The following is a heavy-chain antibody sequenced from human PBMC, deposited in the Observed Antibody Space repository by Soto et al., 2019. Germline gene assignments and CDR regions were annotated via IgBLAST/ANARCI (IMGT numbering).Heavy chain of an antibody. J-gene: IGHJ5*02. Sequence: SETLSLTCTVSVDSISSGGYYWSWIRQHPGKGLEWIGYIYYSGSTYYNPSLKSRVTISIDTSKNQFSLKLSSVTATDTAVYYCARDISSSSENNWFDPWGQVTLVTVSS. D-gene: IGHD6-6*01. V-gene: IGHV4-31*03. CDR1: VDSISSGGYY. CDR2: IYYSGST. CDR3: ARDISSSSENNWFDP.